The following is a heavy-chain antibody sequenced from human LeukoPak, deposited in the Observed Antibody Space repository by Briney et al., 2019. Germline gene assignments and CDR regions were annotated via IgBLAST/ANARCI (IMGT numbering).Heavy chain of an antibody. CDR2: ISYDGSNK. CDR1: GFTFSSYA. Sequence: GGSLRLSCAASGFTFSSYAMHWVRQAPGKGLEWVAVISYDGSNKYYADSVKGRFTISRDNSKNTLYLQMNSLRAEDTAVYYCARAYSSGWYESPYYYYGMDVWGQGTTVTVSS. J-gene: IGHJ6*02. V-gene: IGHV3-30-3*01. D-gene: IGHD6-19*01. CDR3: ARAYSSGWYESPYYYYGMDV.